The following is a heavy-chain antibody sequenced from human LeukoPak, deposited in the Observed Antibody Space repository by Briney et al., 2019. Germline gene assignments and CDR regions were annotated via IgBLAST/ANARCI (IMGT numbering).Heavy chain of an antibody. CDR2: IRSKANSYAT. J-gene: IGHJ5*02. D-gene: IGHD6-6*01. CDR3: TRHMYSSSSNWFDP. Sequence: GGSLRLSCAASGFTFSSYSMNWVRQAPGKGLEWVGRIRSKANSYATAYAASVKGRFTISRDDSKNTAYLQMNSLKTEDTAVYYCTRHMYSSSSNWFDPWGQGTLVTVSS. CDR1: GFTFSSYS. V-gene: IGHV3-73*01.